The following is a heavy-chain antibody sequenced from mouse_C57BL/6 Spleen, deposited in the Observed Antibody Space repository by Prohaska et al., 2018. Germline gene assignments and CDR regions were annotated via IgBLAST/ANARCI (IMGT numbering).Heavy chain of an antibody. CDR3: TISEYVGGRPSYFDH. J-gene: IGHJ1*03. V-gene: IGHV1-15*01. D-gene: IGHD1-1*02. Sequence: QVQLQQSGAELVRPGASVTPSCKASGYTFTDYEMHWVKQKPVHGLEWIGASDPETGGTAYNQKFKGKSILTADKSSNTAYMELRSLTSGDSDVYYGTISEYVGGRPSYFDHWVTATPVTVSS. CDR2: SDPETGGT. CDR1: GYTFTDYE.